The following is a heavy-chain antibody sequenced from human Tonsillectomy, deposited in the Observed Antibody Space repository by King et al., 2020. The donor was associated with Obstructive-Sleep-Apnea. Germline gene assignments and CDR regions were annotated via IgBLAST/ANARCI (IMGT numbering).Heavy chain of an antibody. CDR3: AKDLYSGYETDS. D-gene: IGHD5-12*01. V-gene: IGHV3-30*02. Sequence: DSVKGRFTISRDNSKNTLYLQMNSLRAEDTAVYYCAKDLYSGYETDSWGQGTLVTVSS. J-gene: IGHJ4*02.